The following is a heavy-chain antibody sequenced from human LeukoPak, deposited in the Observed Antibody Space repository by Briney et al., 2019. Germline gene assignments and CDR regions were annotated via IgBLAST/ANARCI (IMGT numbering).Heavy chain of an antibody. CDR2: IYYSGST. D-gene: IGHD2-21*02. CDR3: ARVPYCGGDCYSNYFDY. V-gene: IGHV4-39*07. Sequence: SETLSLTCTVSGGSISSSSYYWGWIRQPPGKGLEWIGSIYYSGSTYYNPSLKSRVTISVDTSKNQFSLKLSSVTAADTAVYYCARVPYCGGDCYSNYFDYWGQGTLVTVSS. CDR1: GGSISSSSYY. J-gene: IGHJ4*02.